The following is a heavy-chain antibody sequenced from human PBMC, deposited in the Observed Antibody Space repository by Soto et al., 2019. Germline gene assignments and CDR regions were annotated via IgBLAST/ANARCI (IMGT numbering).Heavy chain of an antibody. J-gene: IGHJ5*02. Sequence: SETLSLTCTVCGGSISRKNYYWGWIRQPPGKGLEWIGSIYDSANIYDNPSLKSRVSISVDTSKNQFSLKLSSVTASDTAVYYCAATSTLFGVRGRFDPWGQGTVVTVSS. V-gene: IGHV4-39*01. D-gene: IGHD3-3*01. CDR1: GGSISRKNYY. CDR3: AATSTLFGVRGRFDP. CDR2: IYDSANI.